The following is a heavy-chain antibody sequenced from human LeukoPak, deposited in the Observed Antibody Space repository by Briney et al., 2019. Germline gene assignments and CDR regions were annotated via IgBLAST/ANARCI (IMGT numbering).Heavy chain of an antibody. D-gene: IGHD3-9*01. CDR3: ASDNYGMDV. J-gene: IGHJ6*02. Sequence: PSETLSLTCAVYGGSFSGYYWIWIRQPPRKGLEWIGEINHSGSTNYNPSLKSRVTISVDTSKNQFSLKLSSVTAADTAVYYCASDNYGMDVWGQGTTVTVSS. V-gene: IGHV4-34*01. CDR1: GGSFSGYY. CDR2: INHSGST.